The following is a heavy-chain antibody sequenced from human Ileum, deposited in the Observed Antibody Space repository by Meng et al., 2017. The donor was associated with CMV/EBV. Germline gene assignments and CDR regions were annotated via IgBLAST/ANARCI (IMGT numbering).Heavy chain of an antibody. CDR1: GASINNTSYY. J-gene: IGHJ4*02. CDR3: ARHWFSYYFDY. Sequence: SETLSLTCTVSGASINNTSYYWGWIRQPPGVGLEWIGSIYHSGSTYSNSSLKNRVTMSVDASRKQFSLRLKSVTATDTAVYYCARHWFSYYFDYWGQGILVTVSS. CDR2: IYHSGST. V-gene: IGHV4-39*01. D-gene: IGHD3-10*01.